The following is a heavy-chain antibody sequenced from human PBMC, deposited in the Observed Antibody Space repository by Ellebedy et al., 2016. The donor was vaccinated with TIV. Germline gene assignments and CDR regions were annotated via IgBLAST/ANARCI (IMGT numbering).Heavy chain of an antibody. D-gene: IGHD6-19*01. V-gene: IGHV6-1*01. CDR3: ARGPGGGAVTGPLFDY. J-gene: IGHJ4*02. CDR1: GDSVSTNSDS. CDR2: TFYRSKRFN. Sequence: SQTLSLTCAIPGDSVSTNSDSWNWIRQSPSRGLEWLGRTFYRSKRFNEYAVSVKSRMTMNTDTSQNHFSLQLNSVTPEDTAVYYCARGPGGGAVTGPLFDYWGQGTLVTVSS.